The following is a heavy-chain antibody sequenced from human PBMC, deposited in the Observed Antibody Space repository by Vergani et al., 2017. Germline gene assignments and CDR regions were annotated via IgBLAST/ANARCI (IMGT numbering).Heavy chain of an antibody. V-gene: IGHV4-38-2*02. CDR1: GYSISSGYY. J-gene: IGHJ4*02. CDR3: ARQSGNYCFDF. Sequence: QVQLQESGPGLVKPSETLSLTCTVSGYSISSGYYWGWIRQPPGKGLEWIGSIYHSGSTNYNPSLKSRVTISVDKSKNQFSLKLSSVTAADTAVYYCARQSGNYCFDFWGQGTLVTVSS. D-gene: IGHD1-26*01. CDR2: IYHSGST.